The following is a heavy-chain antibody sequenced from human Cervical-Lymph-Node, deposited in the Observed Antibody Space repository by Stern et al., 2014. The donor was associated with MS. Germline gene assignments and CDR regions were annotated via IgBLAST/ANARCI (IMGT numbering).Heavy chain of an antibody. D-gene: IGHD4-23*01. CDR3: ARGSFRWYSTYYFDY. V-gene: IGHV3-30-3*01. Sequence: QVQLVESGGGVVQPGRSLRLSCAASAFTFSNYDMHWVRKAPGKGLEWVAIISYDGSNKYYADSVKGRFTISRDNSKDTLYLQMNSLRTEDTSMYYCARGSFRWYSTYYFDYWGQGTLVTVSS. J-gene: IGHJ4*02. CDR1: AFTFSNYD. CDR2: ISYDGSNK.